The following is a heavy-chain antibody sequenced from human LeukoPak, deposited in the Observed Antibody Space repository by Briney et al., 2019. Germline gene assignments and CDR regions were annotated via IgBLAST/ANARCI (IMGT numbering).Heavy chain of an antibody. D-gene: IGHD2-21*01. V-gene: IGHV4-59*01. CDR3: ARALGGHDYSFDY. CDR1: SDSIRSYY. CDR2: IYYTGRT. J-gene: IGHJ4*02. Sequence: PSETLSLTCTVSSDSIRSYYWSWIRQPPGEGLEWIGYIYYTGRTHYNPSLKSRVTISVDTSKNQFSLKLRSLTASNTAVYYCARALGGHDYSFDYWGQGTLVTVSS.